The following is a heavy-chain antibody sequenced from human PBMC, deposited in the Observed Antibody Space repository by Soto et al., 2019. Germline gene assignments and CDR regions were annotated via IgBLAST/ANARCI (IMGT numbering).Heavy chain of an antibody. D-gene: IGHD2-2*01. CDR2: ISSSGSTI. CDR1: GFTFSDYY. V-gene: IGHV3-11*01. Sequence: PGGSLILSCAASGFTFSDYYMSWIRQAPGKGLEWVSYISSSGSTIYYADSVKGRFTISRDNAKNSLYLQMNSLRAEDTAVYYCASLQLLSRLRHNYYYYYYMDVWGKGTTVTVSS. CDR3: ASLQLLSRLRHNYYYYYYMDV. J-gene: IGHJ6*03.